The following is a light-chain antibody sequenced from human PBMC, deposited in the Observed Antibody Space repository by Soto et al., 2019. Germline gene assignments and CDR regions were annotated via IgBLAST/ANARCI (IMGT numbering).Light chain of an antibody. CDR1: QSVSSSY. CDR3: QQYGSSSIT. Sequence: EIVLTQSPGTLSLSPGERATLSCRASQSVSSSYLAWYQQKPGQAPRLLIYGASSRATGIPDRFSGSGSGTDFTLTISRLEPEDLAVYYCQQYGSSSITFGQGTRLESK. J-gene: IGKJ5*01. V-gene: IGKV3-20*01. CDR2: GAS.